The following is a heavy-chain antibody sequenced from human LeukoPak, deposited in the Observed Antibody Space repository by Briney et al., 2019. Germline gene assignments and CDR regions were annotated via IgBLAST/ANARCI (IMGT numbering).Heavy chain of an antibody. D-gene: IGHD3-10*01. CDR2: IYYSGST. V-gene: IGHV4-39*01. Sequence: SETLSLTCTVSGGSISSSSYYWGWIRQPPGKGLEWIGSIYYSGSTYYNPSLKSRVTISVDTSKNQFSLKLSSVTAADTAVYYCASYGSGSSRPFDYWGQGTLVTVSS. CDR1: GGSISSSSYY. CDR3: ASYGSGSSRPFDY. J-gene: IGHJ4*02.